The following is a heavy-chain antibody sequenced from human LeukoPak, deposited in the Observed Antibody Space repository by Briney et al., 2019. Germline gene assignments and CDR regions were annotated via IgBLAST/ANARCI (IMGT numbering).Heavy chain of an antibody. CDR1: GFTFSSYW. CDR2: IKQDGSEQ. Sequence: GGSLRLSCAASGFTFSSYWMSWVRQAPGKGLEWVAIIKQDGSEQYYVDSVKGRFTISRDNAKNSLYLQMNSLRAEDTAVYYCARSPFLGSYYMDVWGKGTTVTVSS. CDR3: ARSPFLGSYYMDV. V-gene: IGHV3-7*01. J-gene: IGHJ6*03. D-gene: IGHD2/OR15-2a*01.